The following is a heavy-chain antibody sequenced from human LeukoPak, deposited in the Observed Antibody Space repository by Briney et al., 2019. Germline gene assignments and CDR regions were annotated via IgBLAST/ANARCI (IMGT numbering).Heavy chain of an antibody. V-gene: IGHV5-10-1*01. CDR2: IDPSDSYT. J-gene: IGHJ5*02. CDR1: GYSFTSYW. D-gene: IGHD2-15*01. Sequence: GESLKISCKGSGYSFTSYWISWVRQMPGKGLEWMGRIDPSDSYTNYSPSFQGHVTISADKSISTAYLQWGSLKASDTAMYYCARHLDSHCSGGSCYDWFDPWGQGTLVTVSS. CDR3: ARHLDSHCSGGSCYDWFDP.